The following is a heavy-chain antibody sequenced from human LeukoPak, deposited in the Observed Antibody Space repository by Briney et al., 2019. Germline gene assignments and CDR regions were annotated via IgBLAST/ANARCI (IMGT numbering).Heavy chain of an antibody. CDR2: IIPIFGTA. CDR3: ARDHYGSGTFDI. Sequence: GASVKVSCKASGGTFSSYIITWVRQAPGQGLEWMGGIIPIFGTANYAQKFQGRVTITADKSTSTAYMELSSLRSEDTAVYYCARDHYGSGTFDIWGQGTMVTVSS. CDR1: GGTFSSYI. D-gene: IGHD3-10*01. J-gene: IGHJ3*02. V-gene: IGHV1-69*06.